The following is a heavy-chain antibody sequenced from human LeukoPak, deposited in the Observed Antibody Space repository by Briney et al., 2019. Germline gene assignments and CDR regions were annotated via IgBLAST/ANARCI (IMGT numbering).Heavy chain of an antibody. CDR1: GYSISSGYY. D-gene: IGHD3-10*01. CDR3: ASYYASGVSAYDYFGMDV. V-gene: IGHV4-38-2*01. J-gene: IGHJ6*04. Sequence: SETLSLTCAVSGYSISSGYYWGWIRQPPGKGLEWFGSMYHNRSTYYNPSLKSRVTISMDTSKNQFSLRLSSVTAADTAVYYCASYYASGVSAYDYFGMDVWGKGTTVTVSS. CDR2: MYHNRST.